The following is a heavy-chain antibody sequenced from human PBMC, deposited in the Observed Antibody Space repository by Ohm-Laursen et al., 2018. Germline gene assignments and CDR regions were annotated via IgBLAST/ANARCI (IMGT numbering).Heavy chain of an antibody. V-gene: IGHV1-18*01. CDR2: ISAYTNNT. CDR1: GYTFTSYD. J-gene: IGHJ6*02. D-gene: IGHD3-22*01. Sequence: EASVKVSCKASGYTFTSYDINWVRQATGQGLEWMGWISAYTNNTNFAQKLQGRLSMTTDTSTSTAYMELRSLRSDDTAVYYCARVLYDYGSSAYPDFYGMDVWGQGTTVTVSS. CDR3: ARVLYDYGSSAYPDFYGMDV.